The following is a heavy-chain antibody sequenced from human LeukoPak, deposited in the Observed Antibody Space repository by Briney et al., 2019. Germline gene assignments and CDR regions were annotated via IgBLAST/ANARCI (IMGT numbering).Heavy chain of an antibody. D-gene: IGHD1-26*01. CDR3: ARGATYSGSYNY. CDR1: GGSISSYY. Sequence: PSETLSLTCTVSGGSISSYYWSWIRQPPGKGLEWIGYIYYSGSTYYNPSLKSRVTISVDTSKNQFSLKLSSVTAADTAVYYCARGATYSGSYNYWGQGTLVTVSS. J-gene: IGHJ4*02. CDR2: IYYSGST. V-gene: IGHV4-59*12.